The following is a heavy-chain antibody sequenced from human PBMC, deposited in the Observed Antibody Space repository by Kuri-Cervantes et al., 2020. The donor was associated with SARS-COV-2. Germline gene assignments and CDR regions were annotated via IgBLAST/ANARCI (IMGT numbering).Heavy chain of an antibody. V-gene: IGHV3-30*01. CDR2: ISYDGSNK. CDR1: GFTFSSYA. Sequence: GESLKISCAASGFTFSSYAMHWVRQAPGKGLEWVAVISYDGSNKYYADSVKGRFTISRDNSKNTLYLQMNSLRAEDTAVYYCERIRGLAAPGGMDVWGQGTTVTVSS. J-gene: IGHJ6*02. D-gene: IGHD6-13*01. CDR3: ERIRGLAAPGGMDV.